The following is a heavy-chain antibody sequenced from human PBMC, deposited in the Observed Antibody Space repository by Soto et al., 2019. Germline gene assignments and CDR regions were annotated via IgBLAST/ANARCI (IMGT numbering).Heavy chain of an antibody. CDR3: AKVGDCSSTSCYFPLI. CDR2: ISGSGGRT. Sequence: GGSLRLSCAASGFTFSSYAMSWVRQAPGKGLEWVSAISGSGGRTYYADSVKGRFTISRDNSKNTLNLQMNSLRAEDTAVYYCAKVGDCSSTSCYFPLIWGQGTMVTVSS. J-gene: IGHJ3*02. CDR1: GFTFSSYA. V-gene: IGHV3-23*01. D-gene: IGHD2-2*03.